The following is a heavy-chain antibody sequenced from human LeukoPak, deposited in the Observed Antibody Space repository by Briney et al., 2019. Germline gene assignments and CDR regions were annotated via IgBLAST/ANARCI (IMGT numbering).Heavy chain of an antibody. CDR1: GFIFTNAW. D-gene: IGHD6-19*01. Sequence: PGGSLRLSCAASGFIFTNAWMNWVRQAPGKGLEWVGRIKSKTDGGTTDYAAPVKGGFTVSRDDSKKMLYLQMNSLKTEDTGVYYCTSSSSDWGQGTLVTVSS. CDR2: IKSKTDGGTT. J-gene: IGHJ4*02. V-gene: IGHV3-15*01. CDR3: TSSSSD.